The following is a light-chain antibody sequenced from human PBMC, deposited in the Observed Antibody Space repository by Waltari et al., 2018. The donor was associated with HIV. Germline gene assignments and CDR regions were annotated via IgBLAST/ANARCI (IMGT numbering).Light chain of an antibody. J-gene: IGKJ5*01. CDR1: QSLLHSNGYNY. V-gene: IGKV2-28*01. CDR3: MQALQTRIT. Sequence: DIVMTQSPVSLPVTPGEPASIPCRSSQSLLHSNGYNYLDWYLQQPGQSPQLLIYLGSNRASGVPDMFSGSGSGTDFTLKISRVEAEDVGVYYCMQALQTRITFGQGTRLEIK. CDR2: LGS.